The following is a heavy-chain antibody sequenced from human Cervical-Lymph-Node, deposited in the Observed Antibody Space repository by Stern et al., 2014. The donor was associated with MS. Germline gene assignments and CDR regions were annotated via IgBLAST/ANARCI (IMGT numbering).Heavy chain of an antibody. Sequence: VQLVQSGAEVKKPGASVTVSCKASGYTFSSYSIDWVRQAPGHGLEWMGWISPYHGITDYAHRLQGRVTMAAGTSTSTVYMELRSLRSDDTAVYYCARFGDGAYCSGAACYSPDYWGQGALVTVSS. CDR2: ISPYHGIT. J-gene: IGHJ4*02. CDR1: GYTFSSYS. CDR3: ARFGDGAYCSGAACYSPDY. D-gene: IGHD2-15*01. V-gene: IGHV1-18*01.